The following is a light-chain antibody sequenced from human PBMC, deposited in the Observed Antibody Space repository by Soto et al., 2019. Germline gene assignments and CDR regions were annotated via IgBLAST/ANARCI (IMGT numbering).Light chain of an antibody. V-gene: IGLV2-14*03. Sequence: QSALTQPASVSGAPGQSITISCTGTSSYVGGYNYVSWYQHHPGNAPKLIIYDVSNRPSGVSNRFSGSNTGNTASLTLSGLQADDEADYIRIPYTSSTIYVYGTGTKVTVL. CDR2: DVS. CDR3: IPYTSSTIYV. CDR1: SSYVGGYNY. J-gene: IGLJ1*01.